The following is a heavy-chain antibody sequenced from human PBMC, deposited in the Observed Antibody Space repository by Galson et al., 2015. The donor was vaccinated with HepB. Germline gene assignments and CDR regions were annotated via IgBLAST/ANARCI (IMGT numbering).Heavy chain of an antibody. CDR2: IYPGDSDT. J-gene: IGHJ6*03. CDR1: GYSFTSYW. V-gene: IGHV5-51*03. D-gene: IGHD4-17*01. Sequence: QSGAEVKKPGESLKISCKGSGYSFTSYWIGWVRQMPGKGLEWMGIIYPGDSDTRYSPSFQGQVTISADKSISTAYLQWSSLKASDTAMYYCARCYGDPTRYYYYYMDVWGKGTTVTVSS. CDR3: ARCYGDPTRYYYYYMDV.